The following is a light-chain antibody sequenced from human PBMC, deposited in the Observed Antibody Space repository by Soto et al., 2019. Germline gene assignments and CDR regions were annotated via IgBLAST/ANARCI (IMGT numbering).Light chain of an antibody. CDR2: DVS. CDR3: QQRSDWLWT. V-gene: IGKV3-11*01. Sequence: EIVLTHSPATLSCSPGERGTLSCRASESVTDYLAWYQQKPGQAPRLLVYDVSYRAAGIPTRFSGGGSGTCLSVAISNVEPEDFAVYYCQQRSDWLWTVGQGTKVDIK. J-gene: IGKJ1*01. CDR1: ESVTDY.